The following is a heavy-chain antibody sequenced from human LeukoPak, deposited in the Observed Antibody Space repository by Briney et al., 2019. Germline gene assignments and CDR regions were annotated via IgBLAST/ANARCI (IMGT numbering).Heavy chain of an antibody. CDR1: GYTFTTYA. V-gene: IGHV7-4-1*02. D-gene: IGHD5-18*01. J-gene: IGHJ4*02. CDR2: INTNTGNP. CDR3: GRDPKLGIRGYTYGYIDF. Sequence: VKVSCKTSGYTFTTYAIRWVRQAPGQGREWMGWINTNTGNPTYAQGFFTGRYVFSLDTSVNTAYLQITVLKADDTAVYYCGRDPKLGIRGYTYGYIDFWGQGTLVTVAS.